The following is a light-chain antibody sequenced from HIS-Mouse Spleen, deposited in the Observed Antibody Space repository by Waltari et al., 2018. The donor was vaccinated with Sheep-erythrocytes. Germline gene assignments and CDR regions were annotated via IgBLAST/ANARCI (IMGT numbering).Light chain of an antibody. Sequence: QSALTQPRSVSGSPGQSVTISCTGTSSDVGGFNYVSWYQQHPGKAPKLMIYDVSKRPSGVPDRFSGPKSGNTASLTISGLQAEDEADYYCCSYAGSYNHVFGTGTKVTVL. V-gene: IGLV2-11*01. J-gene: IGLJ1*01. CDR2: DVS. CDR1: SSDVGGFNY. CDR3: CSYAGSYNHV.